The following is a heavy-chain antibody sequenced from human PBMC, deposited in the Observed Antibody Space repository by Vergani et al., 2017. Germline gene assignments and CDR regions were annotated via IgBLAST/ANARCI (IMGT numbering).Heavy chain of an antibody. J-gene: IGHJ2*01. Sequence: QVQLQESGPGLVKPPGTLSLTCAVSGDSISSNNCWTWVRQPPGKGLEWIGSIYYSGSTYYNPSLKSRVTISVDTSKNQFSLKLSSVTAADTAVYYCARPRYSSSWTLNWYFDLWGRGTLVTVSS. V-gene: IGHV4-4*03. CDR1: GDSISSNNC. CDR2: IYYSGST. CDR3: ARPRYSSSWTLNWYFDL. D-gene: IGHD6-13*01.